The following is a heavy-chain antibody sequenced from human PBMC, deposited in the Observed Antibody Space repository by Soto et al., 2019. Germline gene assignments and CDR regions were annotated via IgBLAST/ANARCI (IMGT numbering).Heavy chain of an antibody. D-gene: IGHD1-26*01. CDR1: GFIFSSYT. Sequence: LRLSCAASGFIFSSYTMHWVRQAPGKGLEWVGVITYDGSNQYYADSVKGRFTISRDNSRNMLFLQMNSLRPDDTAVYYCARAPSGSYPEFDYCGQGTLVTVSS. CDR2: ITYDGSNQ. CDR3: ARAPSGSYPEFDY. J-gene: IGHJ4*02. V-gene: IGHV3-30-3*01.